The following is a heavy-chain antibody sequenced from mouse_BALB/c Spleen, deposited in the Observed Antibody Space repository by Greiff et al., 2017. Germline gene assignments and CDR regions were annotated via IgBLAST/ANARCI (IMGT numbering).Heavy chain of an antibody. Sequence: EVQLQQSGAELVKPGASVKLSCTASGFNIKDTYMHWVKQRPEQGLEWIGRIDPANGNTKYDPKFQGKATITADTSSNTAYLQLSSLTSEDTAVYYCARSRYYGSSWYFDVWGAGTTVTVSS. CDR1: GFNIKDTY. V-gene: IGHV14-3*02. CDR3: ARSRYYGSSWYFDV. CDR2: IDPANGNT. J-gene: IGHJ1*01. D-gene: IGHD1-1*01.